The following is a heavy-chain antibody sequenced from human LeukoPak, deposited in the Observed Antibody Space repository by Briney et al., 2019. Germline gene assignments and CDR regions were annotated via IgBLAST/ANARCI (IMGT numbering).Heavy chain of an antibody. V-gene: IGHV4-30-4*01. CDR1: GGSISSGDYC. CDR3: ARGTTGSGSYYSRYDY. D-gene: IGHD3-10*01. CDR2: IDYSGST. J-gene: IGHJ4*02. Sequence: SETLSLTCTVSGGSISSGDYCCSWIRQPPGKGLEWIGYIDYSGSTYYNPSLKSRLTISEDTSNNQFSLRLSSVTAADTAVYYCARGTTGSGSYYSRYDYWGQGTLVTVAS.